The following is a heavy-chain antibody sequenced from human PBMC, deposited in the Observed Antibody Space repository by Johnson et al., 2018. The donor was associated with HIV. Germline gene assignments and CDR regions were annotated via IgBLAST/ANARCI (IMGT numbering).Heavy chain of an antibody. Sequence: VQLVESGGGVVQPGGSLRLSCAASGFTFSSYWMSWVRQAPGKGLEWVANIKQDGSEKYYVDSVKGRFTISRDNAKNSLYLQMNSLRAEDTAVYYCARDRSWIQLWFDAFDIWGQGTMVTVSS. CDR2: IKQDGSEK. V-gene: IGHV3-7*01. CDR3: ARDRSWIQLWFDAFDI. CDR1: GFTFSSYW. D-gene: IGHD5-18*01. J-gene: IGHJ3*02.